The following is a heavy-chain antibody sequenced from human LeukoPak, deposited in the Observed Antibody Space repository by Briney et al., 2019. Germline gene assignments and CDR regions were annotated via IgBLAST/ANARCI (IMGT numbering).Heavy chain of an antibody. CDR1: GITFSTYW. Sequence: GGSLRLSCAGSGITFSTYWMHWVRQAPGKGLVWVSRINSEGSTISYADSVKGRFTISRDNAKNTLFLQMNSLRAEDTAVYYCARISSDSISYYDHWGQGTLVTVSS. CDR3: ARISSDSISYYDH. V-gene: IGHV3-74*01. CDR2: INSEGSTI. D-gene: IGHD3-22*01. J-gene: IGHJ4*02.